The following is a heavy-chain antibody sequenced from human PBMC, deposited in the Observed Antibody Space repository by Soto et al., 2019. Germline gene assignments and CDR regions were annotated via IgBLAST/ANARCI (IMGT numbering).Heavy chain of an antibody. Sequence: EVQLLESGGGLVQPGGSLRLSCAASGFTFSSYAMSWVRQAPGKGLEWVSAISGSGGSTYYADSVKGRFTISRDNSKNTLYLQMNSLRAEDTVVYYCANRERGSTGPGDYWGQGTLVTVSS. V-gene: IGHV3-23*01. D-gene: IGHD2-2*01. CDR1: GFTFSSYA. CDR3: ANRERGSTGPGDY. J-gene: IGHJ4*02. CDR2: ISGSGGST.